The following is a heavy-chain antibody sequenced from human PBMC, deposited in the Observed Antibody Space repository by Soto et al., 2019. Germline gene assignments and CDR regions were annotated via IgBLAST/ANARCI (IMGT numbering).Heavy chain of an antibody. CDR2: ISYDGSNK. Sequence: GGSLRISCAASGFTFSSYAMHWVRQAPGKGLEWVAVISYDGSNKYYADSVKGRFTISRDNSKNTLYLQMNSLRAEDTAVYYCASGTWNNWNFVYYFDYWGQGTLVPVSS. V-gene: IGHV3-30-3*01. J-gene: IGHJ4*02. CDR1: GFTFSSYA. CDR3: ASGTWNNWNFVYYFDY. D-gene: IGHD1-7*01.